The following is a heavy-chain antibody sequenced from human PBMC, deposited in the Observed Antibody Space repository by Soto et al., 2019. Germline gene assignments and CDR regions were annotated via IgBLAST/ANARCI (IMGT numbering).Heavy chain of an antibody. CDR3: AKDPFIVVVPAANYGMEV. V-gene: IGHV3-23*01. CDR1: GFTFSSYA. J-gene: IGHJ6*04. CDR2: ISGSGGST. Sequence: GGSLRLSCAASGFTFSSYAMSWVRQAPGKGLEWVSAISGSGGSTYYADSVKGRFTISRDNSKNTLYLQMNSLRAEDTAVYYCAKDPFIVVVPAANYGMEVWGEGTTVTVSS. D-gene: IGHD2-2*01.